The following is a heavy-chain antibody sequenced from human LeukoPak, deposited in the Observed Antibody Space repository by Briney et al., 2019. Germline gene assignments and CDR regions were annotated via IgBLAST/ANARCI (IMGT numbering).Heavy chain of an antibody. CDR3: ARGGLGGHSFDY. V-gene: IGHV4-59*01. Sequence: PSETLSLTCTVSGVSISSYYWSWLRQPPGKGLEWIGYIYYSGSTNYNPSLKSRVTISVDTSKNQFSLKLSSVTAADTAVYYCARGGLGGHSFDYWGRGTLVTVS. D-gene: IGHD3-10*01. CDR2: IYYSGST. CDR1: GVSISSYY. J-gene: IGHJ4*02.